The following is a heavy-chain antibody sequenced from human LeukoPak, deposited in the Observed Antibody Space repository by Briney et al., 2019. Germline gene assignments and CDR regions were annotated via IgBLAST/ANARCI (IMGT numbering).Heavy chain of an antibody. J-gene: IGHJ5*02. D-gene: IGHD3-10*01. CDR2: MNPNSGNT. V-gene: IGHV1-8*03. CDR1: GYTFTSYD. Sequence: ASVKVSCKASGYTFTSYDINWVRQATGQGLEWMGWMNPNSGNTGFAQRFQGRVTITRNTSISTAYMELSSLRSEDTAVYYCVRRITITRGPGTNWFDPWGQGTLVTVSS. CDR3: VRRITITRGPGTNWFDP.